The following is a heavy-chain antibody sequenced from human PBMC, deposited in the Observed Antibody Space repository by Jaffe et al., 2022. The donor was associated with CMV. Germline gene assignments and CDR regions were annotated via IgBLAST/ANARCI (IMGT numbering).Heavy chain of an antibody. CDR3: ARDSRLEWLLNPLGLDV. CDR1: GGSISSYY. J-gene: IGHJ6*02. V-gene: IGHV4-59*01. CDR2: TYDSGST. D-gene: IGHD3-3*01. Sequence: QVQLQESGPGLVKPSETLSLTCGVSGGSISSYYWSWIRQPPGRGLEWIGNTYDSGSTNYNPSLKSRVTISLDASRNQFSLRLHSVTAADTAVYYCARDSRLEWLLNPLGLDVWGPGTTVTVSS.